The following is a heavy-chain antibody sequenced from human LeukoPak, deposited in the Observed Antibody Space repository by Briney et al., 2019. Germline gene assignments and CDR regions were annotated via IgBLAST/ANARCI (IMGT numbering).Heavy chain of an antibody. Sequence: SQTLSLTCAVSGGSISSGGYSWSWIRQPPGKGLEWIGYIYHSGGTYYNPSLKSRVTISVDRSKNQFSLKLSSVTAADTAVYYCARARSDYGDPGDYFDYWGQGTLVTVSS. CDR2: IYHSGGT. CDR1: GGSISSGGYS. D-gene: IGHD4-17*01. CDR3: ARARSDYGDPGDYFDY. V-gene: IGHV4-30-2*01. J-gene: IGHJ4*02.